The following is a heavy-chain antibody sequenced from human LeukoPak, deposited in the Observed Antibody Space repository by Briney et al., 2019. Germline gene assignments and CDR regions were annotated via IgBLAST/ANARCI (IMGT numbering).Heavy chain of an antibody. CDR3: ARVGVGYSGNIVATIRFGY. CDR1: GGSISSYY. CDR2: IYYSGST. V-gene: IGHV4-59*01. Sequence: PSETLSLTCSVSGGSISSYYWSWIRQPPGKGLEWIGYIYYSGSTNYNPSLKSRVTTSVDTSKNQFSLKLSSVTAADTAVYYCARVGVGYSGNIVATIRFGYWGQGTLVTVSS. J-gene: IGHJ4*02. D-gene: IGHD5-12*01.